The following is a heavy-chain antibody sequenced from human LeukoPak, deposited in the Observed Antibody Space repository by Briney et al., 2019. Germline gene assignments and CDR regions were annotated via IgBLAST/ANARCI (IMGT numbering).Heavy chain of an antibody. D-gene: IGHD4-23*01. J-gene: IGHJ6*03. CDR3: ARGALGGGYMDV. Sequence: SQTLSLTCAIFGDSVSSNSAAWHWIRQSPSRGLEWLGRAFYRSQWHTEYAPSVKSQITIKADTAKNQFSLKLSSVTAADTAVYYCARGALGGGYMDVWGKGTTVTISS. V-gene: IGHV6-1*01. CDR2: AFYRSQWHT. CDR1: GDSVSSNSAA.